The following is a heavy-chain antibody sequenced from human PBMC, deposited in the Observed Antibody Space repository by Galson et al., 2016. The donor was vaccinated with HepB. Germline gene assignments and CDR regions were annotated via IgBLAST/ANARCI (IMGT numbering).Heavy chain of an antibody. CDR3: ARRSCTAVACYSASYRCFDS. D-gene: IGHD2-15*01. CDR1: GFSFTGYT. V-gene: IGHV3-21*01. J-gene: IGHJ4*02. Sequence: SLRLSCAASGFSFTGYTLSWVRQAPGGGLEWVSSISPTSANIYYADSLKGRFTISRDNAQNSLSLQMNSLRAEDSAVYYCARRSCTAVACYSASYRCFDSWGQGTLVTVSS. CDR2: ISPTSANI.